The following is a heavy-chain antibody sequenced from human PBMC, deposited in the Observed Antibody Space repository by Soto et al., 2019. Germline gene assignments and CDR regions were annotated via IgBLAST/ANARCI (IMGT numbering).Heavy chain of an antibody. D-gene: IGHD3-16*01. J-gene: IGHJ5*02. CDR3: ARIPNYYQYDWFDP. V-gene: IGHV2-5*02. CDR2: IYWDDDK. Sequence: QITLKESGPTLVKPTQTLTLTCTFSGFSLTTRGVGVGWIRQPPGKALECLALIYWDDDKRYSPSLQSRLSITKDTSKNQVDLTMTNVDPVDTATYYCARIPNYYQYDWFDPWGQGTLVSVSS. CDR1: GFSLTTRGVG.